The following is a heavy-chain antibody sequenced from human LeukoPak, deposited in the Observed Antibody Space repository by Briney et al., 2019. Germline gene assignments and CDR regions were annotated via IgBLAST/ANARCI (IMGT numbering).Heavy chain of an antibody. CDR3: AKHRMWLVGLDY. CDR2: VHFSGAT. CDR1: GASINTDNY. D-gene: IGHD6-19*01. V-gene: IGHV4-39*01. Sequence: SETLSLTCTVSGASINTDNYWGWIRQSPGKGLELIGSVHFSGATHYNPSLKSRVAIALDTSKNQFSLELNSVTAADMAIYYCAKHRMWLVGLDYWGQGTLVTVSS. J-gene: IGHJ4*02.